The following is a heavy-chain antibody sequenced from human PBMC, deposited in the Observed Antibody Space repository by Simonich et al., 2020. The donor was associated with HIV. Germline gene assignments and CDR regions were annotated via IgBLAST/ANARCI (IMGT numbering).Heavy chain of an antibody. Sequence: QVQLQQWGAGLLKPSETLSLTCAVYGASFNAYYWSWIRQSPGKGLEWIGEINHSGGTKYKPSRKRRLTIAADTSKNQFSLKLTSVTAADTAVYYCARGIRAGDFYSQYYYYMDVWGKGTTVIVSS. CDR2: INHSGGT. CDR3: ARGIRAGDFYSQYYYYMDV. CDR1: GASFNAYY. V-gene: IGHV4-34*01. D-gene: IGHD2-21*02. J-gene: IGHJ6*03.